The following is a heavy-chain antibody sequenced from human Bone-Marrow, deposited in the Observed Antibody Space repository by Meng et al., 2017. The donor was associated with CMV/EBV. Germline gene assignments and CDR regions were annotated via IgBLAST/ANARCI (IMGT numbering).Heavy chain of an antibody. V-gene: IGHV4-39*07. Sequence: LRLSCTVFGGSISSSSYYWGWIRQPPGKGLEWIGSIYYSGSTYYNPSLKSRVTISVDTSKNQFSLKLSSVTAADTAMYYCASQNILYYDFWSGYYDAFDIWGQGTMVTVSS. CDR1: GGSISSSSYY. CDR3: ASQNILYYDFWSGYYDAFDI. D-gene: IGHD3-3*01. CDR2: IYYSGST. J-gene: IGHJ3*02.